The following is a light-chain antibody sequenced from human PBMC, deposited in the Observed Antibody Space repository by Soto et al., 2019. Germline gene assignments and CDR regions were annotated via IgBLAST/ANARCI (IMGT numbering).Light chain of an antibody. Sequence: PMTPFPSALAASVGGRGNITCRATQGISNYLAWFQLKPGKVPKRLMYAASTLQSGVPSRFSGSGSGTEFTLTISSLQPDDFATYYCQQHNSFSITFGQGTRLEIK. CDR3: QQHNSFSIT. CDR1: QGISNY. J-gene: IGKJ5*01. CDR2: AAS. V-gene: IGKV1-17*03.